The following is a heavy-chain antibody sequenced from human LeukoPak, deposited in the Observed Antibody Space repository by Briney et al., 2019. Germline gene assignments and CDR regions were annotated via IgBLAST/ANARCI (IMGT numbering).Heavy chain of an antibody. CDR1: GFTFSSYG. D-gene: IGHD2-2*01. Sequence: GGSLRLSCAASGFTFSSYGMHWVRQAPGKGLEWVAVIWYDGSNKYYADSVKGRFTISRDNSKNTLYLQMNGLRAEDTAVYYCARDRPALGIDYWGQGTLVTVSS. V-gene: IGHV3-33*01. J-gene: IGHJ4*02. CDR3: ARDRPALGIDY. CDR2: IWYDGSNK.